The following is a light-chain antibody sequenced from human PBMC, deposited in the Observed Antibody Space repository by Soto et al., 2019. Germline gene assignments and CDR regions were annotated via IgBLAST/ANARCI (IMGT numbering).Light chain of an antibody. CDR1: QSISSY. Sequence: DIQMTQSPSSLSASVGDRVTITSRASQSISSYLNWYQQKPGKAPKLLIYAASSLQSGVPSRFSGRGSGTDFTLTISSLQPEDFATYYCQQSYSTPFTFGPGTKVDIK. V-gene: IGKV1-39*01. CDR3: QQSYSTPFT. J-gene: IGKJ3*01. CDR2: AAS.